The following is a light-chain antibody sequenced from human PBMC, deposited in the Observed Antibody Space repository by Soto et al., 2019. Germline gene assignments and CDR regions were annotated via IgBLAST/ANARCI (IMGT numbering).Light chain of an antibody. CDR2: GAS. CDR3: QQSYTSPPT. J-gene: IGKJ1*01. Sequence: DIQMTQSPSSLSASVGDRVTITCRASGTIRMYLNWYQQRPGKAPNLLIYGASRLHSGVPSRFTGRGSWTDFTPPISSLQPEDFATYFCQQSYTSPPTFGQGTKVDIK. CDR1: GTIRMY. V-gene: IGKV1-39*01.